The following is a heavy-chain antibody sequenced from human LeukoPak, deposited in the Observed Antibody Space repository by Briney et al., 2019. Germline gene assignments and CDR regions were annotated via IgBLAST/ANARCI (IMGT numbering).Heavy chain of an antibody. CDR1: GFTFTSYV. Sequence: GGSLRLSCAASGFTFTSYVMSWVRQAPGRGLDWVSSISGSGGSTYYADSVKGRFTISRDNSKNTLYLQMNTLTADDTAMYYCAKAYSSGWTYFDYWGQGALVTVSS. D-gene: IGHD6-25*01. V-gene: IGHV3-23*01. CDR2: ISGSGGST. J-gene: IGHJ4*02. CDR3: AKAYSSGWTYFDY.